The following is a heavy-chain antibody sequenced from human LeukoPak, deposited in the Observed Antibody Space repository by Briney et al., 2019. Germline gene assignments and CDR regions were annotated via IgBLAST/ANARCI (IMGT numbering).Heavy chain of an antibody. V-gene: IGHV4-31*03. J-gene: IGHJ4*02. CDR2: IDYSGDT. D-gene: IGHD3/OR15-3a*01. Sequence: SQTLSLTCTVSGGSINNGGYYWSWIRQHPGKGLEWIGYIDYSGDTYYNPSLKSRITISRDRSKNQFSLTLNAVTAADTAFYYCAREGRGLGVLDGGGDYWGQGTLVIVSS. CDR3: AREGRGLGVLDGGGDY. CDR1: GGSINNGGYY.